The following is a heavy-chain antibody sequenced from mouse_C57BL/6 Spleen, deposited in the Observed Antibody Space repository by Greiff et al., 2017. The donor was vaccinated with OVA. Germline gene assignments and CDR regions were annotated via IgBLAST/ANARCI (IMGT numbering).Heavy chain of an antibody. V-gene: IGHV1-54*01. CDR2: INPGSGGT. D-gene: IGHD1-1*01. CDR3: ASLGRGAMDY. CDR1: GYAFTNYL. Sequence: QVQLKQSGAELVRPGTSVKVSCKASGYAFTNYLIEWVKQRPGQGLEWIGVINPGSGGTNYNEKFKGKATLTADKSSSTAYMQLSSLTSEDSAVYFCASLGRGAMDYWGQGTSVTVSS. J-gene: IGHJ4*01.